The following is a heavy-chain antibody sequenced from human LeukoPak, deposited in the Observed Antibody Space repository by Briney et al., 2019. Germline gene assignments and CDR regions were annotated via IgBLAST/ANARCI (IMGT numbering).Heavy chain of an antibody. J-gene: IGHJ3*02. CDR3: AKGYGDLVAFDI. CDR2: IRYDENNK. CDR1: GFTFSSYG. D-gene: IGHD4-17*01. V-gene: IGHV3-30*02. Sequence: GGSLRLSCAASGFTFSSYGMDWVRHTPGKGLEWVAFIRYDENNKDYADSVKGRFTISRDNSKDTLYLQMNGLRVEDTAVYYCAKGYGDLVAFDIWGQGTMVTVSS.